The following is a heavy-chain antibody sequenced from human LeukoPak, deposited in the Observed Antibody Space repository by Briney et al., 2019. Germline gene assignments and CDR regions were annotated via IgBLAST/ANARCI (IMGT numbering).Heavy chain of an antibody. D-gene: IGHD3-10*01. CDR2: IYYSGST. CDR1: GGSISGYY. CDR3: ARVSPITMVRGVITEPPDY. V-gene: IGHV4-59*01. Sequence: SETLSLTCTVSGGSISGYYWSWIRQPPGKGLEWIGYIYYSGSTNYNPSLKSRVTISVDTSKNQFSLKLSSVTAADTAVYYCARVSPITMVRGVITEPPDYWGQGTLVTVSS. J-gene: IGHJ4*02.